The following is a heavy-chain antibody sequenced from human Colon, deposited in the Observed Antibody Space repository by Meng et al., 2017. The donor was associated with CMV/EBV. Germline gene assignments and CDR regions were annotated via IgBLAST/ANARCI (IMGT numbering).Heavy chain of an antibody. CDR3: ARSLAHSSLSYWYFDL. J-gene: IGHJ2*01. Sequence: ASVKVSCKASGYTFTDYYMHWVRQAPGQGLEWMGWVNPSSGGINYAQKFQGRVTMTRDTSISTAYMVLSRTTSDGTAVYYCARSLAHSSLSYWYFDLWGRGTLVTVSS. CDR2: VNPSSGGI. V-gene: IGHV1-2*02. CDR1: GYTFTDYY. D-gene: IGHD6-19*01.